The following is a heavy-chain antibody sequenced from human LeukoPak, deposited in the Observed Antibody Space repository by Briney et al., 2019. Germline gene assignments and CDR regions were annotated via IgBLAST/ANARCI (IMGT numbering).Heavy chain of an antibody. J-gene: IGHJ4*02. V-gene: IGHV4-34*01. CDR3: ARGPRADDSSGYPVDY. CDR2: INHSGST. CDR1: GGSFSGYY. Sequence: SETLPLTCAVYGGSFSGYYWSWIRQPPGKGLEWIGGINHSGSTNYNPSLKSRVTISVDTSKNQFSLNLSSVTAADTAVYYCARGPRADDSSGYPVDYWGKGTLVTVSS. D-gene: IGHD3-22*01.